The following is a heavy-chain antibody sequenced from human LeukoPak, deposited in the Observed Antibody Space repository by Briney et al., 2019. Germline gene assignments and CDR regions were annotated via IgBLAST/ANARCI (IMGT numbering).Heavy chain of an antibody. CDR3: ARDTPGLRY. V-gene: IGHV7-4-1*02. J-gene: IGHJ4*02. Sequence: PAASVTVSCKASGYTFTTYAINWVRQAPGQGLEWMGWISTNTGNPTYAQGFTGRFVFSLDTSVSTTYLQISSLKAEDTAVYYCARDTPGLRYWGQGTLVTVSS. CDR1: GYTFTTYA. CDR2: ISTNTGNP. D-gene: IGHD7-27*01.